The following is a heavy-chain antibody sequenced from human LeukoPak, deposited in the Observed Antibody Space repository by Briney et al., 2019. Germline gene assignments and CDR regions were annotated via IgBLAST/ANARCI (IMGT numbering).Heavy chain of an antibody. CDR2: IGYSGGST. CDR1: GFTFSSFA. CDR3: AKDRTVGASYWYFDL. J-gene: IGHJ2*01. D-gene: IGHD1-26*01. Sequence: GGSLRLSCAASGFTFSSFAMSWVRQAPGKGLEWVSAIGYSGGSTYYADSVKGRFTISRDSSRNTLFLHMNTLRAEDTAIYYCAKDRTVGASYWYFDLWGRGTLVTVSS. V-gene: IGHV3-23*01.